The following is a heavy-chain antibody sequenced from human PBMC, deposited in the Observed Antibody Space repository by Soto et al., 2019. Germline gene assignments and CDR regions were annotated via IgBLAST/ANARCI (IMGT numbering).Heavy chain of an antibody. CDR2: ISGNSNTI. D-gene: IGHD1-1*01. Sequence: EVQLVESGGGLVQPGGSLRLSCAASGFTFSRNSMNWVRQAPGKGLEWVSYISGNSNTIYYADSVKGRFTISRDNAKNSLYLQINSLKAEDTAVYYCARDPSMTGTIDYWGQGTLVTVSS. V-gene: IGHV3-48*01. CDR3: ARDPSMTGTIDY. J-gene: IGHJ4*02. CDR1: GFTFSRNS.